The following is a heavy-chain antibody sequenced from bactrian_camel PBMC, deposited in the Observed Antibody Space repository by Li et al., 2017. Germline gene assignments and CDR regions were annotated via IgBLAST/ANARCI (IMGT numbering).Heavy chain of an antibody. V-gene: IGHV3S53*01. CDR3: TAATRSGWGDCPTSGPDEYKF. J-gene: IGHJ4*01. CDR1: YTYSGYC. D-gene: IGHD5*01. CDR2: MHRSGRT. Sequence: HVQLVESGGGSVQAGGSLRLSCLYSYTYSGYCMAWFRQTPGKEREGIAAMHRSGRTYYVGSGQARYTISRSLDNAKSTAYLQMNNLQPDDTADYYCTAATRSGWGDCPTSGPDEYKFRGLGTQVTVS.